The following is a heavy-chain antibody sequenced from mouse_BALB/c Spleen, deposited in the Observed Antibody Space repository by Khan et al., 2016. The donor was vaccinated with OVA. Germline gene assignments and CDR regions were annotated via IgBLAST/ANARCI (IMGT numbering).Heavy chain of an antibody. V-gene: IGHV1-4*01. CDR2: INPSSGYN. D-gene: IGHD1-1*01. Sequence: QVQLQQSGAELARPGASVKMYCKASGYIFTSYMMHWIKQRPGQGLEWIGDINPSSGYNNYNQKFKDKATLTADESSSTAYMQLSSLTSEDSAVYYCARGGYGSFGYWGQGTLVTVSA. CDR1: GYIFTSYM. J-gene: IGHJ3*01. CDR3: ARGGYGSFGY.